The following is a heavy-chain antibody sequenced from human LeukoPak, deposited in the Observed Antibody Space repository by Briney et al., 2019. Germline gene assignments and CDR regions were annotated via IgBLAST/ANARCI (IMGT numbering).Heavy chain of an antibody. J-gene: IGHJ6*02. CDR1: GGSISSSGYY. CDR2: IYYSGST. D-gene: IGHD6-13*01. CDR3: ARIPEEYSSSWYYYYYGMDV. Sequence: PSQTLSLTCTVSGGSISSSGYYWSWIRQHPGKGLEWIGYIYYSGSTYYNPSLKSRVTISVDTSKNQFSLKLSSVTAADTAVYYCARIPEEYSSSWYYYYYGMDVWGQGTTVTVSS. V-gene: IGHV4-31*03.